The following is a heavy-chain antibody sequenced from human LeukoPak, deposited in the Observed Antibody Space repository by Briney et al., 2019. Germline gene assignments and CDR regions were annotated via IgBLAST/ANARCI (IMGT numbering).Heavy chain of an antibody. CDR3: AKGRDFWSDYRCVD. D-gene: IGHD3-3*01. CDR1: GFTFSNYW. Sequence: GGSLRLSCAASGFTFSNYWMHWVRQVPGKGPEWVSHINGDGSDTGYADSVKGRFTISRDNSKNTLYLQMNSLRAEDTAVYYCAKGRDFWSDYRCVDWGQGTLVTVSS. J-gene: IGHJ4*02. V-gene: IGHV3-74*01. CDR2: INGDGSDT.